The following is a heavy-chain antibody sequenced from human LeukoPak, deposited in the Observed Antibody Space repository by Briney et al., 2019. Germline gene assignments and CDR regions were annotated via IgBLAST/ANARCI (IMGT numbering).Heavy chain of an antibody. CDR1: GYSISSGYY. CDR3: ARDYYGSGSYFVSGNWFDP. D-gene: IGHD3-10*01. J-gene: IGHJ5*02. Sequence: SETLSLTCTVSGYSISSGYYWGWIRQPPGKGLEWIGSIYHSGSTYYNPSLKSRVTISVDTSKNQFSLKLSSVTAADTAVYYCARDYYGSGSYFVSGNWFDPWGQGTLVTVSS. V-gene: IGHV4-38-2*02. CDR2: IYHSGST.